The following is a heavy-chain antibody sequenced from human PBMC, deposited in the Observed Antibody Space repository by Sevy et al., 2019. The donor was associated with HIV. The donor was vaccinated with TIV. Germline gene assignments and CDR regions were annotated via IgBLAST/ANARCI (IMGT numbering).Heavy chain of an antibody. CDR1: GFTFSSYG. CDR3: AKEGAYSSSWMNYFDY. D-gene: IGHD6-13*01. Sequence: GGSLRLSCAASGFTFSSYGMHWVRQAPGKGLEWVAVISYDGSNKYYADSVKGRFTISRDNSKNTLYLQMNSLGAEDTAVYYCAKEGAYSSSWMNYFDYWGQGTLVTVSS. V-gene: IGHV3-30*18. J-gene: IGHJ4*02. CDR2: ISYDGSNK.